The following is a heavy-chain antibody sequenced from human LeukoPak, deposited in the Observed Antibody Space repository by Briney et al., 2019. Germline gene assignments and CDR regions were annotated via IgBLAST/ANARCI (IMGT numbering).Heavy chain of an antibody. CDR3: ARGSLKYSSSWYGVDY. Sequence: SETLSLTCAVYGGSFSGYYWSWIRQPPGKGLEWIGEINHSGSTNYNPSLKSRVTISVDTSKNQFSLKLSSVTAADTAVYYCARGSLKYSSSWYGVDYWGQGTLVTVSS. J-gene: IGHJ4*02. V-gene: IGHV4-34*01. CDR1: GGSFSGYY. D-gene: IGHD6-13*01. CDR2: INHSGST.